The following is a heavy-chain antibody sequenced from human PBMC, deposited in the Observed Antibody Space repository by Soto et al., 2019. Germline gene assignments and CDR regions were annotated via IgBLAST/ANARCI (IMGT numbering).Heavy chain of an antibody. V-gene: IGHV4-59*08. J-gene: IGHJ5*02. D-gene: IGHD2-2*01. Sequence: SETLSLTCTVSGGSISSYYWSWIRQPPGKGLEWIGYIYYSGSTNYNPSLKSRVTISVDTSKNQFSLKLSSVTAADTAVYYCARHYATPAADGEFDPWGQGTLVTVSS. CDR1: GGSISSYY. CDR2: IYYSGST. CDR3: ARHYATPAADGEFDP.